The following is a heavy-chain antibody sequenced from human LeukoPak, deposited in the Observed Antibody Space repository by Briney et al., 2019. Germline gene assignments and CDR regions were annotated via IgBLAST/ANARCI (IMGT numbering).Heavy chain of an antibody. CDR2: IYYSGST. CDR3: ARARDSSGWRTFDY. J-gene: IGHJ4*02. D-gene: IGHD6-19*01. CDR1: GGSISSYY. V-gene: IGHV4-59*12. Sequence: SETLSLTCTVSGGSISSYYWSWIRQPPGKGLEWIGYIYYSGSTNYNPSLKSRVTISVDTSKNQFSLKLSSVTAADTAVYYCARARDSSGWRTFDYWGQGTLVTVSS.